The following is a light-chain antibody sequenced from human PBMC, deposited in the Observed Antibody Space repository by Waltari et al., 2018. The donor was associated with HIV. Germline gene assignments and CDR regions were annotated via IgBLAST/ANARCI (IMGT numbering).Light chain of an antibody. V-gene: IGKV2-28*01. Sequence: IVMTQSPLSLPVTPGKPASLHCCSSQSLRPGNGYKSLDWYLQEPWQSPQLLIYLASNPASGVPDRFSRSGSGTYVTLKISRVESDDVGVYYCMQALQSPPTFGQGTRLEIK. CDR3: MQALQSPPT. CDR1: QSLRPGNGYKS. J-gene: IGKJ5*01. CDR2: LAS.